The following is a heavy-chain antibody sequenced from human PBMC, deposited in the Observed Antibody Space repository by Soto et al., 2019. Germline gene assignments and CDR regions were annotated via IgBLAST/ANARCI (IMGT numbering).Heavy chain of an antibody. CDR3: ARFPENVVVPAAISRHYYGMDV. D-gene: IGHD2-2*02. J-gene: IGHJ6*02. CDR2: IIPIFGTA. V-gene: IGHV1-69*13. CDR1: GGTFSSYA. Sequence: SVKVSCKASGGTFSSYAISWVRQAPGQGLEWMGGIIPIFGTANYAQKFQGRVTITADESTSTAYMELSSLRSEDTAVYYCARFPENVVVPAAISRHYYGMDVWGQGTTVTVSS.